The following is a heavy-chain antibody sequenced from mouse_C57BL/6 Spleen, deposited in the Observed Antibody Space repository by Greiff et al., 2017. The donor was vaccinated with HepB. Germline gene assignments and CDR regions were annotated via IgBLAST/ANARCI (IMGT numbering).Heavy chain of an antibody. CDR2: INPNNGGT. J-gene: IGHJ1*03. D-gene: IGHD6-1*01. CDR3: ARRTPPAYFDV. CDR1: GYTFTDYN. Sequence: EVQLQQSGPELVKPGASVKIPCKASGYTFTDYNMDWVKQSPGKSLEWIGDINPNNGGTIYNQKFKGKATLTVDKSSSTAYMELRSLTSEDTAVYYCARRTPPAYFDVWGTGTTVTVSS. V-gene: IGHV1-18*01.